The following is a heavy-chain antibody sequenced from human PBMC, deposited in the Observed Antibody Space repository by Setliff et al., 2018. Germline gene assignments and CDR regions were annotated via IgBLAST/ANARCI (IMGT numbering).Heavy chain of an antibody. CDR1: GGSFSSYG. CDR3: AREGVDTRSSTDYRYYMDV. CDR2: TIPMFGTT. V-gene: IGHV1-69*05. Sequence: SVKVSCKASGGSFSSYGITWVRQAPGQGLEWMGGTIPMFGTTNYAQKFQGRVTSITDESTSTAYMELSSLRSEDTAVYFCAREGVDTRSSTDYRYYMDVWGKGTTVTVSS. D-gene: IGHD5-18*01. J-gene: IGHJ6*03.